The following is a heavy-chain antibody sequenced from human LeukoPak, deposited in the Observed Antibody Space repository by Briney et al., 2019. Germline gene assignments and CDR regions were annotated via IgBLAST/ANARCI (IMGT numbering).Heavy chain of an antibody. J-gene: IGHJ4*02. Sequence: GGSLRLSCAASGFTFSSYGMFWVRQAPGEGLEWVSFIRSDGTDKYYVDSVKGRFTISRDSSKTTVYLEMNSLRPEDTAVYYCAREGPSVTPYYWGQGTLVTVSS. CDR2: IRSDGTDK. CDR1: GFTFSSYG. V-gene: IGHV3-30*02. CDR3: AREGPSVTPYY. D-gene: IGHD4-17*01.